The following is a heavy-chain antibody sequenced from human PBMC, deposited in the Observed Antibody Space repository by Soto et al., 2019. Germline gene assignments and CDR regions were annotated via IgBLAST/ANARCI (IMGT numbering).Heavy chain of an antibody. CDR3: ERVTELFDY. CDR2: IIPIFRTG. D-gene: IGHD1-26*01. CDR1: GGTFSSYA. V-gene: IGHV1-69*13. J-gene: IGHJ4*02. Sequence: SVKASCKASGGTFSSYAISWVRQAPGQVLEWLGGIIPIFRTGNYAQKFQGRVTITADGSATTDDMELSRLRSEDTAVNCCERVTELFDYWGQGTLVTVSS.